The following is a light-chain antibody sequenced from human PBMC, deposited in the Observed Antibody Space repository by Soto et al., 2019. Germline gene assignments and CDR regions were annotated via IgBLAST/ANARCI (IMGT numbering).Light chain of an antibody. Sequence: QSALTQPASVSGSPGQSITISCTGTSSDVGGYNYVYWYQQHPGKAPKLMIYDVSNRPSGVSNRFSGSKSGNTASLTISGLPAEDEDDYYCSSYTSSSTYVVFGGGTKLTVL. CDR2: DVS. CDR3: SSYTSSSTYVV. CDR1: SSDVGGYNY. J-gene: IGLJ2*01. V-gene: IGLV2-14*01.